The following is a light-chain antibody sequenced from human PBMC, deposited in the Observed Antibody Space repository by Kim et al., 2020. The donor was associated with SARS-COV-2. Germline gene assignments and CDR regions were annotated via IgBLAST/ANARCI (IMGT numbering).Light chain of an antibody. CDR2: GNS. Sequence: QSVLTQAPSVSGAPGQTVTISCTGSSSNIGANFHVHWYQQLPGTAPKLLIFGNSNRPSGVSDRFSASKSGTSASLAITGLQAEDEADYYCQSYDSSLSGWVFGGGTQLTVL. CDR1: SSNIGANFH. CDR3: QSYDSSLSGWV. V-gene: IGLV1-40*01. J-gene: IGLJ3*02.